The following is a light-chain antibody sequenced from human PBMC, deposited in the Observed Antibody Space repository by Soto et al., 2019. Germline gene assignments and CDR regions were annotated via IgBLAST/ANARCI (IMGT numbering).Light chain of an antibody. CDR3: QQSYSTPRT. CDR2: AAS. CDR1: QSLLHSNGYNY. Sequence: MTQSPLSLPVTPGEPASISCRSSQSLLHSNGYNYLDWYQQKPGKAPKLLIYAASSLQSGVPSRFSGSGSGTDFTPTISSLQPEDFATYYCQQSYSTPRTFGQGTKVDI. J-gene: IGKJ1*01. V-gene: IGKV1-39*01.